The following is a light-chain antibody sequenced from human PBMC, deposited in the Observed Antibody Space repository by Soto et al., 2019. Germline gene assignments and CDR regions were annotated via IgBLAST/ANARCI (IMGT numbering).Light chain of an antibody. CDR3: PQGYSTTPIT. CDR2: GAS. J-gene: IGKJ5*01. V-gene: IGKV1-39*01. Sequence: DIQMTQSPSSLSAAIGDRVTITCRSSQSIKNYLNWYQHKPGAAPKLLIFGASNLESGVPSRFSGSGSGTEFTLSISSLQPEDFATYYCPQGYSTTPITLGPGPRLEI. CDR1: QSIKNY.